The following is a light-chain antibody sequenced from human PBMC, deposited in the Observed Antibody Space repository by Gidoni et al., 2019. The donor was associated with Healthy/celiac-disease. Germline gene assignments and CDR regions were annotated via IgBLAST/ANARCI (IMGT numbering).Light chain of an antibody. CDR2: AAS. Sequence: VIWMTQSPSLLSASTGDRVTISCRMSQGIRSYLAWYQQKPGKAPELLIYAASTLQSGVPSRFSGSGSGTDFTLTISCLQSEDFATYYCQQYYSFPYTFGQXTKLEIK. CDR1: QGIRSY. V-gene: IGKV1D-8*01. CDR3: QQYYSFPYT. J-gene: IGKJ2*01.